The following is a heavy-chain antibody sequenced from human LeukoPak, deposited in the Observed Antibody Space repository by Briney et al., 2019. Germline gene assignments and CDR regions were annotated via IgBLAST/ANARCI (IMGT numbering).Heavy chain of an antibody. J-gene: IGHJ6*02. Sequence: PSETLSLTCTVSGGPSSSGGFYWSWIRQHPGKGLEWIGYIYYSGSTYYNPSLKSRVTISVDTSKNQFSLKLSSVTAADTAVYYCARPAWGSQALYGMDVWGQASTVAVSS. V-gene: IGHV4-31*03. CDR1: GGPSSSGGFY. D-gene: IGHD3-16*01. CDR2: IYYSGST. CDR3: ARPAWGSQALYGMDV.